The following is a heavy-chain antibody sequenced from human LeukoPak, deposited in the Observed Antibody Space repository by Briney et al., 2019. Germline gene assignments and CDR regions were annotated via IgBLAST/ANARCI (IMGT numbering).Heavy chain of an antibody. J-gene: IGHJ6*03. D-gene: IGHD3-10*01. V-gene: IGHV4-61*02. CDR1: GGSISSGSYY. CDR3: ARDRGTMVRGSRRGYDGYYYYMGV. Sequence: PSETLSLTCTVSGGSISSGSYYWSWIRQPAGKGLEWIGRIYSSGSTNYNPSLKSRVSISVDTSKNQFSLKLNSLTAADTAVYYCARDRGTMVRGSRRGYDGYYYYMGVWGKGTTVTISS. CDR2: IYSSGST.